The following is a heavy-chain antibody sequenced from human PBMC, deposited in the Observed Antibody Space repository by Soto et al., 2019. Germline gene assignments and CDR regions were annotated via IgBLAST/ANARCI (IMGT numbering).Heavy chain of an antibody. CDR2: ISWNSCNI. V-gene: IGHV3-9*01. D-gene: IGHD5-18*01. J-gene: IGHJ4*02. Sequence: DVQLEESGGALVQPGRSLRLSCAASGFTFDDYAMYWVRQVLGKGLEWVSSISWNSCNIGYADSVKGRFTTSRDNAENSLYLQMNSLRPEDTALYYCVRSKGGYSYGTPFDYWGQGTLVTVSS. CDR1: GFTFDDYA. CDR3: VRSKGGYSYGTPFDY.